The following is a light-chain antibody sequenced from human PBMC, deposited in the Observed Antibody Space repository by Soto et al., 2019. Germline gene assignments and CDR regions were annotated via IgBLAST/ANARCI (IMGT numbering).Light chain of an antibody. CDR1: QSVLYSSNNKNY. CDR3: QQRHSYPIT. J-gene: IGKJ5*01. V-gene: IGKV4-1*01. Sequence: DIVMTQSPDSLAVSLGERATINCKSSQSVLYSSNNKNYLAWYQQKPGQPPKLLIYWASTRESGVPSRFSGSGSGTEFTLTISSLQPEDFATYYCQQRHSYPITFGQGTRLEIK. CDR2: WAS.